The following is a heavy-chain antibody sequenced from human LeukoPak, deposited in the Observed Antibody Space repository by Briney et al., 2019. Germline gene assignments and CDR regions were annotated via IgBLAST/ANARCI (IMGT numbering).Heavy chain of an antibody. CDR3: ARDLSVVRGVIIHLPNWFDP. Sequence: PGGSLRLSCAASGFTFSSYWMSWVRQAPGKGLEWVANIKQDGSEKYYVDSVKGRFTISRDNAKNSLYLQMNSLRAEDTAVYYCARDLSVVRGVIIHLPNWFDPWGQGTLVTVSS. V-gene: IGHV3-7*01. CDR1: GFTFSSYW. CDR2: IKQDGSEK. J-gene: IGHJ5*02. D-gene: IGHD3-10*01.